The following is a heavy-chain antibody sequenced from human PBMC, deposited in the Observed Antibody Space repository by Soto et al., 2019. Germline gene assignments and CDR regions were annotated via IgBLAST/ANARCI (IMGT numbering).Heavy chain of an antibody. J-gene: IGHJ4*02. D-gene: IGHD6-13*01. V-gene: IGHV3-30*18. CDR3: AKAGYSSSWYFDY. Sequence: GGSLRLSCAASGFTFSSYGMHWVRQAPGKGLEWVAVISYDGSNKYYADSVKGRFTISRDNSKNTLYLQMNSLRAEDTAVYYCAKAGYSSSWYFDYWGQGTLVTVSS. CDR2: ISYDGSNK. CDR1: GFTFSSYG.